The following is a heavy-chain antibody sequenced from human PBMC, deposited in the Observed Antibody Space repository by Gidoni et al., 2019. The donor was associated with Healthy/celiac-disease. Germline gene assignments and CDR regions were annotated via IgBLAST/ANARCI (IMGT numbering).Heavy chain of an antibody. CDR3: AREVWQQLCPGFDP. CDR2: IRAYNGNT. Sequence: QVQLVQSGAEVKKHGASAKVSCKASGYTFTSYGISWVRQAPGQGIEWMGWIRAYNGNTNYAQKLQGRVTMTTDTSTSTAYMELRSLRSDDAAVYYCAREVWQQLCPGFDPWGQGTLVTVSS. V-gene: IGHV1-18*04. CDR1: GYTFTSYG. D-gene: IGHD6-13*01. J-gene: IGHJ5*02.